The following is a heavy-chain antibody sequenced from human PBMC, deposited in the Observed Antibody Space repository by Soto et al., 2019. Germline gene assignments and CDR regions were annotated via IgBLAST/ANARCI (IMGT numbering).Heavy chain of an antibody. CDR3: ARDFEGSSWLPTFYWYFDL. V-gene: IGHV4-4*07. CDR1: GSSISSYY. CDR2: IYTSGST. D-gene: IGHD6-13*01. J-gene: IGHJ2*01. Sequence: SETLSLTCTVSGSSISSYYWNWIRQPAGKGLEWIGRIYTSGSTNYNPSLKSRVTMSVDTSKNQFSLKLSSVTAADTAVYYCARDFEGSSWLPTFYWYFDLWGRGTLVTVSS.